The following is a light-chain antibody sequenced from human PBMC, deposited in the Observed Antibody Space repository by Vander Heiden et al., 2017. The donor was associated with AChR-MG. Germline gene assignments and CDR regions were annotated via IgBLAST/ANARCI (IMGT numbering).Light chain of an antibody. CDR3: QQDYSYHR. Sequence: AIRMTQSPSSLSASTGDRVTITCRASQGISSYLAWYQQKPGKAPKLLIYAASTLQSGVPSRFSGSGSGTDFTLTISCLQSEDFATYYCQQDYSYHRFGQGTKVEIK. CDR1: QGISSY. J-gene: IGKJ1*01. V-gene: IGKV1-8*01. CDR2: AAS.